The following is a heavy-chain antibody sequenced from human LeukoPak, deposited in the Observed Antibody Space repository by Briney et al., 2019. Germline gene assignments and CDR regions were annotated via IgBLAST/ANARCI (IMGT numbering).Heavy chain of an antibody. CDR2: ISGSGGST. CDR3: AKDTGYSYGYSFFDY. V-gene: IGHV3-23*01. J-gene: IGHJ4*02. CDR1: GFTFSSYA. Sequence: GGSLRLSCAASGFTFSSYAMSWVRQAPGKGLEWVSAISGSGGSTYYADSVKGRFTISRDNSKNTLYLQMNSLRVEDTAVYYCAKDTGYSYGYSFFDYWGQGTLVTVSS. D-gene: IGHD5-18*01.